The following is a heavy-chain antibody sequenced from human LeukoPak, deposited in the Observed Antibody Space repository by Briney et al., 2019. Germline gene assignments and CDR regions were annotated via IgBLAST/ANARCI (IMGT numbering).Heavy chain of an antibody. J-gene: IGHJ4*02. D-gene: IGHD2-2*02. CDR2: IIPILGIA. Sequence: SVKVSCKASGGTFSSYAISWVRQAPGQGLEWMGRIIPILGIANYAQKFQGRVTITADKSTSTAYMELSSLRSEDTAVYYCARVGVVPAAILGYWGQGTLVTVSS. V-gene: IGHV1-69*04. CDR1: GGTFSSYA. CDR3: ARVGVVPAAILGY.